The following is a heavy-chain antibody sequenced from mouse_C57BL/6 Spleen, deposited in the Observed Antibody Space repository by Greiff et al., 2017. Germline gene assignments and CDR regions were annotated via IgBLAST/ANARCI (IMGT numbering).Heavy chain of an antibody. Sequence: EVKLMESGGGLVQPGGSMKLSCVASGFTFSNYWMNWVRQSPEKGLEWVAQIRLKSDNYATHYAESVKGRFTISRDDSKSSVYLQMNNLRAEDTGIYYCTAYGSSLYYYAMDYWGQGTSVTVSS. CDR2: IRLKSDNYAT. CDR3: TAYGSSLYYYAMDY. J-gene: IGHJ4*01. V-gene: IGHV6-3*01. CDR1: GFTFSNYW. D-gene: IGHD1-1*01.